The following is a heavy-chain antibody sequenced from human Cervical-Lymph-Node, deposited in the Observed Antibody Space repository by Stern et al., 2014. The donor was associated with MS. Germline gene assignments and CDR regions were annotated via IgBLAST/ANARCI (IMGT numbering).Heavy chain of an antibody. D-gene: IGHD6-25*01. CDR2: IYPGDSDP. J-gene: IGHJ4*02. Sequence: EVQLVESGAEVKKPGESMKISCKGSGYRFTSYWIGWVRQMPGKGLEWMGVIYPGDSDPRYSPSFQGQFTISADKSISPAYLQWSSLKASDTAMYYCARRGTLGSLDYWGQGTLVTVSS. CDR3: ARRGTLGSLDY. CDR1: GYRFTSYW. V-gene: IGHV5-51*03.